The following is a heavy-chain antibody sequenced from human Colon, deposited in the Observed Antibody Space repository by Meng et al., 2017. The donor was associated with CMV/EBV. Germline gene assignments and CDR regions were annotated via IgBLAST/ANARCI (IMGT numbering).Heavy chain of an antibody. Sequence: GGFLRPSCAASGSTFSSYAMSWARQAPGKGLEWVPAISGSGGSTYYADSVKGRFTISRDNSKNTLYLQMNSLRAEDTAVYYCAKDGGAGSSNWYVYHGYWGQGTLVTVSS. CDR2: ISGSGGST. J-gene: IGHJ4*01. V-gene: IGHV3-23*01. CDR3: AKDGGAGSSNWYVYHGY. D-gene: IGHD6-13*01. CDR1: GSTFSSYA.